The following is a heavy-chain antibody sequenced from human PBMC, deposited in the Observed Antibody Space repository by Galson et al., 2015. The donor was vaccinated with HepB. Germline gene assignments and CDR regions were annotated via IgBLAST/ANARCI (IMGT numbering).Heavy chain of an antibody. J-gene: IGHJ4*02. D-gene: IGHD3-16*01. CDR3: YVGHYFNS. V-gene: IGHV3-7*01. CDR2: IKKVGTQR. Sequence: SLRLSCAASGITFTNFWLTWVRQAPGKGLEWVASIKKVGTQRNYVDSVKGRFTISRDNAKQSLYLQMDGLRAEDTAIYYCYVGHYFNSWGQGTLVTVSS. CDR1: GITFTNFW.